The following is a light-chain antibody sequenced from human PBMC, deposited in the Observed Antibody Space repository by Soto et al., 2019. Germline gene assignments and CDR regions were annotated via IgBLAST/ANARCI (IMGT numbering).Light chain of an antibody. CDR3: QQYGSSQFT. CDR1: QSVNSNY. J-gene: IGKJ3*01. CDR2: DTS. Sequence: EIVLMQSPGTLSLSPGEGATLSCRASQSVNSNYLAWYQQKPGQAPTVLIFDTSRRATGVPDRFSGSGSGTDCTLTISRLEPYDFAVYYCQQYGSSQFTFGPGTKVNIK. V-gene: IGKV3-20*01.